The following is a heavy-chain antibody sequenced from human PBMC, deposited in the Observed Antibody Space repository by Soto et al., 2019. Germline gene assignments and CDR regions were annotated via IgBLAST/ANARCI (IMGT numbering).Heavy chain of an antibody. J-gene: IGHJ5*02. CDR1: GGTISNYA. Sequence: ASVKVSCKTSGGTISNYAISWMRQAPGQGLEWMGGIIPTFGSANYAQKFQGRVTITADESTSTAYMELSSLRSEDTAVYYCARATVLVPPAMSYWFDPWGQGTLVTVSS. CDR3: ARATVLVPPAMSYWFDP. CDR2: IIPTFGSA. D-gene: IGHD2-2*01. V-gene: IGHV1-69*13.